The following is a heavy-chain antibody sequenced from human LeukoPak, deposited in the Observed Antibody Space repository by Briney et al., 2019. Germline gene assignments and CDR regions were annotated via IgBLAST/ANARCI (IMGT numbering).Heavy chain of an antibody. CDR1: GFTFSRYW. D-gene: IGHD3-3*01. CDR3: AREAYDDFWSGSWRYYYYMDV. V-gene: IGHV3-74*01. CDR2: INDDGSST. J-gene: IGHJ6*03. Sequence: GGSLRLSCAASGFTFSRYWMYWVRQAPGKGLVWVSHINDDGSSTNYADSGKGRFTISRDNAKNTVYLQMNSLRAEDTAVYYCAREAYDDFWSGSWRYYYYMDVWGKGTTVTVSS.